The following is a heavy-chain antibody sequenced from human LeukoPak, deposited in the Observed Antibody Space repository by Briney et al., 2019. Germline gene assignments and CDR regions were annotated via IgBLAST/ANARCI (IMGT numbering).Heavy chain of an antibody. CDR1: GGSISSSSYY. Sequence: SETLSLTCTVSGGSISSSSYYWGWIRQPPGKGLEWIGSIYYSGSTYYNPSLKSRVTISVDTSKNQFSLKLSSVTAADTAVYYCARVSGDGWFDPWGHGTLVTVSS. V-gene: IGHV4-39*07. J-gene: IGHJ5*02. CDR3: ARVSGDGWFDP. CDR2: IYYSGST. D-gene: IGHD3-10*01.